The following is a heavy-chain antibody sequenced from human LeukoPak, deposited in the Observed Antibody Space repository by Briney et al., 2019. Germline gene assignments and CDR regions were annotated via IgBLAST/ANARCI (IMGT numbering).Heavy chain of an antibody. Sequence: GVAVRLSCVGTVLTFSTYRMNWVRQAPGPGLEWVSSIRSSLSYIYYADSLKGRITIPRDNAKNSLYLQMNSLRVEDTAVYYCARDKEVYFDYWGQGTLVRLST. CDR1: VLTFSTYR. CDR3: ARDKEVYFDY. CDR2: IRSSLSYI. V-gene: IGHV3-21*01. J-gene: IGHJ4*02.